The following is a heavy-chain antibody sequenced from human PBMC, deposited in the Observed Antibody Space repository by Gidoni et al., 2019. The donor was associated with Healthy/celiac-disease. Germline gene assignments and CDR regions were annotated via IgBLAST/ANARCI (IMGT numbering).Heavy chain of an antibody. V-gene: IGHV3-9*01. Sequence: EVQLVESGGGWVQPGRSLRLSCPASGFPFDDYAMHWVRQAPGKGLEWVAGISWNSGSIGYADSVKGRFTISRDNAKNSLYLQMNRLRAEDTALYYCAKVGSGYCSSTSCYRGYYYGMDVWGQGTTVTVSS. CDR2: ISWNSGSI. J-gene: IGHJ6*02. D-gene: IGHD2-2*02. CDR3: AKVGSGYCSSTSCYRGYYYGMDV. CDR1: GFPFDDYA.